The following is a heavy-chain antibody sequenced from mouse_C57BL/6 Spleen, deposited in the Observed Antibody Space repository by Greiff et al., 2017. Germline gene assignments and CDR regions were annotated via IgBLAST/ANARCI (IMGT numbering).Heavy chain of an antibody. J-gene: IGHJ2*01. CDR2: ISDGGSYT. CDR3: ARDRDYGSSYPYFDY. D-gene: IGHD1-1*01. Sequence: EVQLVESGGGLVKPGGSLKLSCAASGFTFSSYAMSWVRQTPEKRLEWVATISDGGSYTYYPDNVKGRFTISRDNAKNNLYLQMSHLKSEDTAMYYCARDRDYGSSYPYFDYWGQGTTLTVSS. CDR1: GFTFSSYA. V-gene: IGHV5-4*01.